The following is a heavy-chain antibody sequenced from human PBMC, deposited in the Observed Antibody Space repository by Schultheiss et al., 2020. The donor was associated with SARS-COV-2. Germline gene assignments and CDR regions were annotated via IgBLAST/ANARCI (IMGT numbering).Heavy chain of an antibody. D-gene: IGHD7-27*01. Sequence: SETLSLTCTVSGGSISSSSYYWGWIRQPPGKGLEWIGSIYYSGSTYYNPSLKSRVTISVDTSKNQFSLKLSSVTAADTAVYYCARLNWGDALDYWGQGTLVTVSS. CDR2: IYYSGST. CDR1: GGSISSSSYY. V-gene: IGHV4-39*01. CDR3: ARLNWGDALDY. J-gene: IGHJ4*02.